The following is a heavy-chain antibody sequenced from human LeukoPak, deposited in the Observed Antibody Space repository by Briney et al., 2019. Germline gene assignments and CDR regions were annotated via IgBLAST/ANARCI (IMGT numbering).Heavy chain of an antibody. J-gene: IGHJ5*02. D-gene: IGHD4-17*01. CDR2: IIPIFGTA. V-gene: IGHV1-69*13. CDR1: GGTFSSYA. Sequence: HVASVKVSCKASGGTFSSYAISWVRQAPGQGLEWMGGIIPIFGTANYAQKFQGRVTITADESTSTAYMELSSLRSEDTAVYYCARVGGVTRDSWFDPWGQGTLVTVSS. CDR3: ARVGGVTRDSWFDP.